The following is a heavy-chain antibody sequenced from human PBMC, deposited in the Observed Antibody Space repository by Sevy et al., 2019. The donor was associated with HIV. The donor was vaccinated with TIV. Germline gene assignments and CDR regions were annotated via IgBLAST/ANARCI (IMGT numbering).Heavy chain of an antibody. J-gene: IGHJ6*02. CDR2: IYYSGST. D-gene: IGHD3-22*01. V-gene: IGHV4-31*03. CDR3: ASTGSTYYYDSSGYSAYYGMDV. Sequence: SDTLSLTCTVSGGSISSGGYYWSWIRQHPGKGLEWIGYIYYSGSTYYNPSLKSRVTISVDTSKNQFSLKLSSVTAADTAVYYCASTGSTYYYDSSGYSAYYGMDVWGQGTTVTVSS. CDR1: GGSISSGGYY.